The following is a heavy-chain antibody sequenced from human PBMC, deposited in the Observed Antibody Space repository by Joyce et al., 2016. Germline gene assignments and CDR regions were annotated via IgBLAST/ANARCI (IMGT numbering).Heavy chain of an antibody. V-gene: IGHV3-21*01. CDR3: ARASASQVASGFDP. CDR2: ISSSSDFR. Sequence: EVQLVESGGGLVKPGGSLRLSCAASGFTFSTYSKHWVRQAPGKGLEWVSAISSSSDFRYYADSLKGRFTISRDNAKNSLYLQMNSLRADDTAVYYCARASASQVASGFDPWGQGTLVTVSS. J-gene: IGHJ5*02. D-gene: IGHD2-15*01. CDR1: GFTFSTYS.